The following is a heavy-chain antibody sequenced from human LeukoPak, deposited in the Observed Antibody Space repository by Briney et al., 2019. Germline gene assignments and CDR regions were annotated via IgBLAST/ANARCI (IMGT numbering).Heavy chain of an antibody. V-gene: IGHV1-46*02. CDR3: AGGYYYDTSGYYY. CDR2: INPSGGST. CDR1: ASSFKTDY. J-gene: IGHJ4*02. D-gene: IGHD3-22*01. Sequence: ASARGPCHASASSFKTDYMDWVGHAPGQGLGCIGIINPSGGSTSYAQTFQGRVTMTRDTATSTVYMELSNLRSEDTAVYYCAGGYYYDTSGYYYWGQGTLVTVSS.